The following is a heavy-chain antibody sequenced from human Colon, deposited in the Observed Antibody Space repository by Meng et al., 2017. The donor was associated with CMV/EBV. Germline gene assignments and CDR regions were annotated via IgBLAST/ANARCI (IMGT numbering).Heavy chain of an antibody. CDR3: SRRRTSVSFDY. CDR1: GFSLDTYGVG. J-gene: IGHJ4*02. Sequence: IHVKEPGPTTAKPTPPLTLTFTFSGFSLDTYGVGVRWIRQPPGKAPEWVELIYWDDDKRYNPSLENRLRIAKDTSKNQVVLTMTTMGPVDTATYYCSRRRTSVSFDYWGQGILVTVSS. D-gene: IGHD2-2*01. V-gene: IGHV2-5*02. CDR2: IYWDDDK.